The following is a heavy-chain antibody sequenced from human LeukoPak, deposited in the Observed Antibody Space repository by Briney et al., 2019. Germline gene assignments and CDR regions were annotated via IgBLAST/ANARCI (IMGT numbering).Heavy chain of an antibody. CDR2: ISSSSSYI. D-gene: IGHD2-2*02. V-gene: IGHV3-21*01. Sequence: PGGSLRLSYAASGFTFSSYSMNWVRQAPGKGLEWVSSISSSSSYIYYADSVKGRFTISRDNAKNSLYLQMNSLRAEDTAVYYCAREHCSSTSCYTDWFDPWGQGTLVTVSS. CDR3: AREHCSSTSCYTDWFDP. J-gene: IGHJ5*02. CDR1: GFTFSSYS.